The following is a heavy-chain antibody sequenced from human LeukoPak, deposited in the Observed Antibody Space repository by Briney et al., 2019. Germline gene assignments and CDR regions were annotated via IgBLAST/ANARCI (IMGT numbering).Heavy chain of an antibody. Sequence: GGSLRLSCAASGFTFSGYYMSWIRQAPGKGLEWVSYISGSGSTIYYADSVKGRFTISRDNAKNSLYLQMNSLRAEDTAVYYCASSRLVTNSLDYWGQGTLVTVSS. D-gene: IGHD3-9*01. CDR3: ASSRLVTNSLDY. J-gene: IGHJ4*02. CDR1: GFTFSGYY. V-gene: IGHV3-11*01. CDR2: ISGSGSTI.